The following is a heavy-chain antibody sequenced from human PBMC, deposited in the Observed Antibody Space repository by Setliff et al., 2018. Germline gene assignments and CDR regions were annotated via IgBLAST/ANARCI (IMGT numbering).Heavy chain of an antibody. CDR3: ARKGISALSGAFDM. CDR2: IYASGST. CDR1: GGSISNYY. J-gene: IGHJ3*02. D-gene: IGHD1-26*01. Sequence: SETLSLTCTVSGGSISNYYWSWIRQPAGKGLEWIGRIYASGSTNYNPSLKSRVTMSVDTSKNQLSLKLSSVTAADTAVYYCARKGISALSGAFDMWGQGTMVTVSS. V-gene: IGHV4-4*07.